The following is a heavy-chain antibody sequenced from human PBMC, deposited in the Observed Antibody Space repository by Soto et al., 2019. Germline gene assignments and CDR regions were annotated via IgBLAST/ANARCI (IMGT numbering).Heavy chain of an antibody. J-gene: IGHJ2*01. Sequence: QVQLVQSGAEVKKPGSSVKVSCKASGGTFSSYTISWVRQATGQGLEWMGRLIPILGIANYAQKFQGRVTITADKSTSTAYMELSSLRSEDTAVYYWARDRTVTANWYFDLWGRGTLGTVSS. CDR1: GGTFSSYT. D-gene: IGHD2-21*02. CDR3: ARDRTVTANWYFDL. V-gene: IGHV1-69*08. CDR2: LIPILGIA.